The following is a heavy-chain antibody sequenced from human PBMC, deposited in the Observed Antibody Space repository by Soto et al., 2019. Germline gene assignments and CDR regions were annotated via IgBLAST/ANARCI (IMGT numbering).Heavy chain of an antibody. CDR1: GFTFDDSA. J-gene: IGHJ4*02. Sequence: EVQLVESGGGLVQPGRSLRLSCAASGFTFDDSAMHWVRQAPGKGLEWVSRISWNSDNVGYADSVKGRFIISRDNAKNSLYLQMNSLRTEDTALYYCAKAVAGWGYFDYWGQGTLVTVSS. CDR3: AKAVAGWGYFDY. V-gene: IGHV3-9*01. CDR2: ISWNSDNV. D-gene: IGHD6-19*01.